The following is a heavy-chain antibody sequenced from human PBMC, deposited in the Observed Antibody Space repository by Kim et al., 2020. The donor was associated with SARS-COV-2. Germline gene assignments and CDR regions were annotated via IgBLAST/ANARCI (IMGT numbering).Heavy chain of an antibody. Sequence: GGSLRLSCAVTGFSFSGYWMSWVRQAPGKGLEWVSHIKHDGSEKLYVDSVKGRFTISRDNAKNSLYLQMSSLRAEDTAVYYCARVSWSQEDYWGQGTLVT. J-gene: IGHJ4*02. CDR3: ARVSWSQEDY. V-gene: IGHV3-7*01. CDR2: IKHDGSEK. D-gene: IGHD2-15*01. CDR1: GFSFSGYW.